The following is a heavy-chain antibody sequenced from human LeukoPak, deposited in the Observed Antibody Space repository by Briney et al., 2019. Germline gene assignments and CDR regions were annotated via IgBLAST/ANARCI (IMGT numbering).Heavy chain of an antibody. Sequence: ASVKVSCKASGYTFGIYGISWVRQAPGQGLEWMAWISPYDGDTNYAQKFEGRVTMTTETSTDTAYMELRSLRSDDTAIYYCARDYCTRGGDCYKEDLFDPWGQGTLVTVSA. J-gene: IGHJ5*02. CDR1: GYTFGIYG. D-gene: IGHD2-21*02. CDR3: ARDYCTRGGDCYKEDLFDP. CDR2: ISPYDGDT. V-gene: IGHV1-18*01.